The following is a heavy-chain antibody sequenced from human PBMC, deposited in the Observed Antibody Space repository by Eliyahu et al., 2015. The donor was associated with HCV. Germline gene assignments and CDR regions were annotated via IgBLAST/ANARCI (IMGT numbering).Heavy chain of an antibody. J-gene: IGHJ6*01. V-gene: IGHV3-72*01. CDR2: SGSKDTT. CDR3: TRAGYAHGSDV. CDR1: GFSLPGHN. D-gene: IGHD1-1*01. Sequence: EVQLVESGGGLVQPGGSLTLSCASSGFSLPGHNMDWVRRAPGKGLEWVGRSGSKDTTEYAASVKGRFTVSRDESKNSVNLQLDSLKTEDTAVYYCTRAGYAHGSDVWGQGTTVTVSS.